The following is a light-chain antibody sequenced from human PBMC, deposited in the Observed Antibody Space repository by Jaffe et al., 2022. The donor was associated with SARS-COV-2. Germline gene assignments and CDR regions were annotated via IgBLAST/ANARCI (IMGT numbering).Light chain of an antibody. Sequence: QSTLTQPASVSASPGQSITISCTGTSSDIGDHNYVSWYQQHPSTAPKLIIYEVSNRPSGVPDRFSGSKSGNTASLTISGLQAEDEADYFCNSYASSSTPYVFGTGTKVTVL. CDR1: SSDIGDHNY. V-gene: IGLV2-14*01. CDR3: NSYASSSTPYV. J-gene: IGLJ1*01. CDR2: EVS.